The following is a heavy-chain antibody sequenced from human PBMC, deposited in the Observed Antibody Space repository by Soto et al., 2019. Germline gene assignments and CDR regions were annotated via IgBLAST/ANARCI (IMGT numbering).Heavy chain of an antibody. V-gene: IGHV4-31*03. CDR1: GGSISSGGYY. Sequence: SETLSLTCTVSGGSISSGGYYWSWIRQHPGKGLEWIGYIYYSGSTYYNPSLKSRVTISVDTSKNQFSLKLSSVTAADTAVYYCATLNPDYEIHPWGQGTLVTSPQ. D-gene: IGHD4-17*01. CDR2: IYYSGST. J-gene: IGHJ5*02. CDR3: ATLNPDYEIHP.